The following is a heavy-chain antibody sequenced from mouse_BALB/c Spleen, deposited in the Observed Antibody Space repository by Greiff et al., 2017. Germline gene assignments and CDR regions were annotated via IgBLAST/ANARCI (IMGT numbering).Heavy chain of an antibody. D-gene: IGHD4-1*01. CDR3: ARPTGTSFAY. J-gene: IGHJ3*01. Sequence: EVQRVESGGDLVKPGGSLKLSCAASGFTFSSYGMSWVRQTPDKRLEWVATISSGGSYTYYPDSVKGRFTISRDNAKNTLYLQMSSLKSEDTAMYYCARPTGTSFAYWGQGTLVTVSA. CDR2: ISSGGSYT. CDR1: GFTFSSYG. V-gene: IGHV5-6*01.